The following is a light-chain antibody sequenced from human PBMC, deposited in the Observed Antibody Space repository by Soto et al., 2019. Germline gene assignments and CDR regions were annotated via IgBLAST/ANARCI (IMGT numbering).Light chain of an antibody. CDR3: QMYNNWVGT. CDR2: GAA. V-gene: IGKV3-15*01. J-gene: IGKJ4*01. Sequence: EIVMTQSPAILSVSPGERATLSCRANQSISSSLAWYQQKPGQAPRLLIYGAATRATGIPARFSGSGSGTDFTLTINSLQSEDFAVYYCQMYNNWVGTFGGGTKVDIK. CDR1: QSISSS.